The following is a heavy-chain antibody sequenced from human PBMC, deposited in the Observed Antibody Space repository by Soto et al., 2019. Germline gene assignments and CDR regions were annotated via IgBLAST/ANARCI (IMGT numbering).Heavy chain of an antibody. CDR1: GFSLSTSGVG. D-gene: IGHD3-3*01. J-gene: IGHJ6*03. Sequence: SGPTLVKPTQTLTLTCTFSGFSLSTSGVGVGWIRQPPGKALEWLALIYWDDDKRYSPSLKSRLTITKDTSKNQVVLTMTNMDPVDTATYYCAHSFYYDFWSGYPTDYYYYYMDVWGKGTTVTVSS. V-gene: IGHV2-5*02. CDR2: IYWDDDK. CDR3: AHSFYYDFWSGYPTDYYYYYMDV.